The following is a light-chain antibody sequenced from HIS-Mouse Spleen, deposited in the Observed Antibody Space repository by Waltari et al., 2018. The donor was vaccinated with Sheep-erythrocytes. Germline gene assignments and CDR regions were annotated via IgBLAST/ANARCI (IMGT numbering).Light chain of an antibody. CDR3: QQYDNLLT. CDR1: QDISNS. V-gene: IGKV1-33*01. CDR2: EES. Sequence: DIQMTQSPSSLSASVGDRVTITCQASQDISNSLNWYQQKPGKAPKLLIYEESNLDTGVPSRFSGSGSGTDFTFTISSLQPEDIATYYCQQYDNLLTFGGGTKVEIK. J-gene: IGKJ4*01.